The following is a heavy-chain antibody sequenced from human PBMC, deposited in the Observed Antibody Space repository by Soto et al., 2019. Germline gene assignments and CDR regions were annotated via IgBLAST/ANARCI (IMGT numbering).Heavy chain of an antibody. CDR2: VRDKANGYTT. CDR1: GFIFSEHY. CDR3: VRNLESGGTEYIDY. V-gene: IGHV3-72*01. Sequence: EVQLVESGGGWVEPGGSLRLSCAASGFIFSEHYMDWVRQAPWKGLEWIGRVRDKANGYTTEYAASVRGRFTVSRDDSKNSLDLQMNSLQIEDTAMYYCVRNLESGGTEYIDYWGQGTLVTVSS. J-gene: IGHJ4*02. D-gene: IGHD2-15*01.